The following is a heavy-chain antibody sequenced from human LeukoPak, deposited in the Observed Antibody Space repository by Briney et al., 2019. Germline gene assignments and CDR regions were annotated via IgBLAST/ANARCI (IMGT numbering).Heavy chain of an antibody. CDR1: GFTFSSYS. D-gene: IGHD5-18*01. J-gene: IGHJ6*02. Sequence: GGSLRLSCAASGFTFSSYSMNWVRQAPGKGLEWVSSISSSSSYIYYADSVKGRFTISRDNSKNTLYLQMNSLRAEDTAVYYCAREGRDTAMPSDYYYGMDVWGQGTTVTVSS. CDR3: AREGRDTAMPSDYYYGMDV. CDR2: ISSSSSYI. V-gene: IGHV3-21*01.